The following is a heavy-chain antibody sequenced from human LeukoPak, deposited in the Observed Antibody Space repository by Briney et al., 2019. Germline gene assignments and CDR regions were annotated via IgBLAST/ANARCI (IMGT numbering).Heavy chain of an antibody. CDR2: IYYSGST. D-gene: IGHD6-19*01. CDR1: GGSISSYY. J-gene: IGHJ6*03. Sequence: SETLSLTCTVSGGSISSYYWSWIRQPPGKGLEWIGYIYYSGSTNYNPSLKSRVTISVDTSKNQFSLKLSSVTAADTAVYNCARSSGWYLDYYYMDAWGKGTTVTVSS. CDR3: ARSSGWYLDYYYMDA. V-gene: IGHV4-59*01.